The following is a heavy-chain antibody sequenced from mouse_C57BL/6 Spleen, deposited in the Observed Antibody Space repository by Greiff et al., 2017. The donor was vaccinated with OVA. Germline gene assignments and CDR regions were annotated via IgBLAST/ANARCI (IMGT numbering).Heavy chain of an antibody. CDR1: GYTFTSYW. CDR2: INPSNGGT. CDR3: ARMEGSYRYFDV. D-gene: IGHD2-3*01. Sequence: QVQLQQSGTELVKPGASVKLSCKASGYTFTSYWMHWVKQRPGQGLEWIGNINPSNGGTNYNEKFKSKATLTVDKSSSTAYMQLSSLTSEDSAVYYCARMEGSYRYFDVWGTGTTVTVSS. V-gene: IGHV1-53*01. J-gene: IGHJ1*03.